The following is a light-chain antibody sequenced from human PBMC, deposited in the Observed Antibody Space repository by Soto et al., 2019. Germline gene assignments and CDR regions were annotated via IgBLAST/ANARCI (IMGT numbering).Light chain of an antibody. CDR1: QSVSSN. J-gene: IGKJ2*01. CDR2: GAS. CDR3: RQYIDWPET. Sequence: EIKMTQSPATPSFFPREKATLSCRASQSVSSNLAWYQQKPGQAPRLLIYGASTRATGIPDRISGSGSGTEFTLTISSLQSEDFAVYYCRQYIDWPETFGQGTKVDIK. V-gene: IGKV3-15*01.